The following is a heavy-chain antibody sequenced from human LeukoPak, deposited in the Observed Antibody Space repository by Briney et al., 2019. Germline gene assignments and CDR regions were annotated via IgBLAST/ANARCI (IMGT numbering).Heavy chain of an antibody. Sequence: GGSLRLSCAASGFTVSSNYMSWVRQAPGKGLEWVSVIYSGGSTYYADSVKGRFTISRDNSKNTLYLQMNSLRAEDTAVYYCASIPFLEWSLDYWGQGTLVTVSS. J-gene: IGHJ4*02. CDR3: ASIPFLEWSLDY. CDR2: IYSGGST. CDR1: GFTVSSNY. V-gene: IGHV3-53*01. D-gene: IGHD3-3*01.